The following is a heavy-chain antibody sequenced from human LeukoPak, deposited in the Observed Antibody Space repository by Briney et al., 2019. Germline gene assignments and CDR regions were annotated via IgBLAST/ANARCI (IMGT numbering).Heavy chain of an antibody. Sequence: SVKVSCKTSGGTFGTYSISWVRQAPGQGLEWMGRIIPILGIANYAQKFQGRVTITADKSTSTAYMELSSLRSEDTAVYYCARDLAGGFDIAAAVYPDYWGQGTLVTVSS. CDR2: IIPILGIA. CDR3: ARDLAGGFDIAAAVYPDY. CDR1: GGTFGTYS. V-gene: IGHV1-69*04. D-gene: IGHD6-13*01. J-gene: IGHJ4*02.